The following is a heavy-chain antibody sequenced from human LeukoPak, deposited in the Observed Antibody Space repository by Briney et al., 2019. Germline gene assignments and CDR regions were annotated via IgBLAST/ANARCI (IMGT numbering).Heavy chain of an antibody. J-gene: IGHJ5*02. Sequence: SETLSLTCAVYGGSFSGYYWGWIRQPPGKGLEWIGSIYHSGSTYYNPSLKSRVTISVDTSKNQFSLKLSSVTAADTAVYYCARDQVSGWYGPYNWFDPWGQGTLVTVSS. D-gene: IGHD6-19*01. CDR3: ARDQVSGWYGPYNWFDP. V-gene: IGHV4-38-2*02. CDR1: GGSFSGYY. CDR2: IYHSGST.